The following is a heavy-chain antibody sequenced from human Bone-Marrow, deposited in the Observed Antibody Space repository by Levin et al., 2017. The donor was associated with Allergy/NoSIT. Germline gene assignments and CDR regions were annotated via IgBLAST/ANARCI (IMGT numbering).Heavy chain of an antibody. J-gene: IGHJ6*02. D-gene: IGHD2-2*01. Sequence: SCAASGFTFSSYAMHWVRQAPGKGLEYVSAITNNGGTTFYPNSVKGRFTISRDNSKNTLYLQMDSLRTEDMAVYYCARSSEPASNLYYYGMDVWGQGTTVTVSS. CDR1: GFTFSSYA. V-gene: IGHV3-64*01. CDR3: ARSSEPASNLYYYGMDV. CDR2: ITNNGGTT.